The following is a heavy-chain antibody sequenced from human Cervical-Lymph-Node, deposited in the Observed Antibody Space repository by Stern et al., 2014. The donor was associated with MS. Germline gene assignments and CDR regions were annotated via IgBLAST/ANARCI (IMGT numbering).Heavy chain of an antibody. D-gene: IGHD3-10*01. CDR1: GYGFTDFY. Sequence: VQLVQSGAEARKPGASVKISCKASGYGFTDFYLFWVRQAPGKGLECMGRINADNGGIKYVEKFQGRVSVTRDTSVSTTYLELRRLTSDDTAVYYCARRGVLGDMDLWGQGTPVTVSS. CDR3: ARRGVLGDMDL. V-gene: IGHV1-2*02. CDR2: INADNGGI. J-gene: IGHJ5*02.